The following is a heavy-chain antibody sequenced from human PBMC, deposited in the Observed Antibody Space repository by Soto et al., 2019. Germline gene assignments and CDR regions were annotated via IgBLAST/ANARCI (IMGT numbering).Heavy chain of an antibody. D-gene: IGHD5-12*01. CDR1: GGSISSYY. V-gene: IGHV4-59*01. CDR3: ARDSVATDY. CDR2: IYYSGST. Sequence: SKTLSLTCTVSGGSISSYYWSWIRKPPGKGLEWIGYIYYSGSTNYNPSLKSRVTISVDTSKNQFSLKLSSVTAADTAVYYCARDSVATDYWGQGTLVTVSS. J-gene: IGHJ4*02.